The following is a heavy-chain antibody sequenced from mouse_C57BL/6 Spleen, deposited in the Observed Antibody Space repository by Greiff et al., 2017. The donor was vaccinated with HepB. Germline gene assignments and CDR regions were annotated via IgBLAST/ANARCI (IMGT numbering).Heavy chain of an antibody. J-gene: IGHJ2*01. Sequence: QVQLQQPGAELVRPGSSVKLSCKASGYTFTSYWMHWVKQRPIQGLEWIGNIDPSDSETHYNQKFKDKATLTVDKSSSTAYMQLSSLTSEDSAVYYCARPLYGNYVGYYFDYWGQGTTLIVSS. V-gene: IGHV1-52*01. CDR2: IDPSDSET. D-gene: IGHD2-1*01. CDR1: GYTFTSYW. CDR3: ARPLYGNYVGYYFDY.